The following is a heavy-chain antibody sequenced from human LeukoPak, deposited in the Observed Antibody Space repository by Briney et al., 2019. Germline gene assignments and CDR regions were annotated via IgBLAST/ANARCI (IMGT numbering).Heavy chain of an antibody. CDR3: ARDGGLHTNFDY. CDR1: GFTFRNYW. J-gene: IGHJ4*02. Sequence: QAGGSLRLSCAASGFTFRNYWMGWVRQAPGKGLEWVANTKPDGTANYYADSVRGRFTTSRDNANNFLYLQMNSLRGEDTAVYYCARDGGLHTNFDYWGQGTLVTVSS. CDR2: TKPDGTAN. D-gene: IGHD2-15*01. V-gene: IGHV3-7*01.